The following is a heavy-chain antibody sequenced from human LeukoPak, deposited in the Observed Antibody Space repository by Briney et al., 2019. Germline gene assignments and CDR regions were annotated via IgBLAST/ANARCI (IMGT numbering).Heavy chain of an antibody. CDR2: ISYDGSNK. CDR3: AKGEGGQQLVLVDY. CDR1: GFTFSSYT. Sequence: PGGSLRLSCAASGFTFSSYTMNWVRQAPGKGLEWVAVISYDGSNKYYADSVKGRFTISRDNSKNTLYLQMNSLRAEDTAVYYCAKGEGGQQLVLVDYWGQGTLVTVSS. V-gene: IGHV3-30*18. J-gene: IGHJ4*02. D-gene: IGHD6-13*01.